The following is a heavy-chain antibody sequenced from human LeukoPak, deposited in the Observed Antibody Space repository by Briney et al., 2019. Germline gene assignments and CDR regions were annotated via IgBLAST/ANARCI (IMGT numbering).Heavy chain of an antibody. J-gene: IGHJ6*02. V-gene: IGHV4-61*05. CDR3: ARHLSPIYYYYYYGMDV. Sequence: SETLSLTCTVSGGSVSSSIYYWGWIRQPPGKGLEWIGYIYYSGSTNYNPSLKSRVTISVDTSKNQFSLKLSSVTAADTAVYYCARHLSPIYYYYYYGMDVWGQGTTVTVSS. D-gene: IGHD5-24*01. CDR2: IYYSGST. CDR1: GGSVSSSIYY.